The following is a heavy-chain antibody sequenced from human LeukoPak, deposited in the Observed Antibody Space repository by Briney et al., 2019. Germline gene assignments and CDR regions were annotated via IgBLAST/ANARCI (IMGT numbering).Heavy chain of an antibody. V-gene: IGHV3-33*06. CDR1: GFTFSSYG. CDR3: AKSGHDYGDYRKYNWFDP. CDR2: IWFDGSNK. J-gene: IGHJ5*02. D-gene: IGHD4-17*01. Sequence: PGGSLRLSCAASGFTFSSYGMHWVRQAPGKGLEWVAGIWFDGSNKYYADSVKGRFTISRDNSKNTLYLQMNSLRAEDTAVYYCAKSGHDYGDYRKYNWFDPWGQGTLVTVSS.